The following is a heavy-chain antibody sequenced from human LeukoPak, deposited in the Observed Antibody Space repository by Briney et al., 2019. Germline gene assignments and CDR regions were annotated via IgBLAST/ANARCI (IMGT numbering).Heavy chain of an antibody. CDR2: IIPILGIA. D-gene: IGHD4-17*01. CDR1: GGTFSSYA. CDR3: ARERTTGGRAFDI. J-gene: IGHJ3*02. Sequence: ASVKVSCKASGGTFSSYAISWVRQAPGQGLEWMGRIIPILGIANYAQKFQGRVTITADKSTSTAYMELRSLRSDDTAVYYCARERTTGGRAFDIWGQGTMVTVSS. V-gene: IGHV1-69*04.